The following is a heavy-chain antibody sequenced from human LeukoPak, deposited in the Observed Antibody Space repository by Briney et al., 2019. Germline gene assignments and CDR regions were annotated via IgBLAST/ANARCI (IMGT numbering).Heavy chain of an antibody. CDR2: INPTSTSI. J-gene: IGHJ5*01. CDR1: GLTFSDYS. Sequence: PGGSLRLSCVASGLTFSDYSINWVRRAPGKGLEWVSSINPTSTSIYYADAVRGRFTISRDNTKSSLYLQMDSLRAEDTAVYYCVRLRRNSDRSYYYYYYDSCGEGILVTVSS. D-gene: IGHD3-10*01. V-gene: IGHV3-21*01. CDR3: VRLRRNSDRSYYYYYYDS.